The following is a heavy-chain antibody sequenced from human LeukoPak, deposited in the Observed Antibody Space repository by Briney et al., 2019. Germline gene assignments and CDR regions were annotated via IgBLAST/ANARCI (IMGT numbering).Heavy chain of an antibody. V-gene: IGHV1-18*04. Sequence: GASVKVSCKASGYTFTGYYMHWVRQAPGQGLEWMGWISAYNVNTNDAQKLQGRVTMTTDTSTTTAYMELRSLRSDDTAVYYCARVPVSGPGARFDYWGQGTLVTVSS. CDR1: GYTFTGYY. CDR3: ARVPVSGPGARFDY. D-gene: IGHD4-11*01. J-gene: IGHJ4*02. CDR2: ISAYNVNT.